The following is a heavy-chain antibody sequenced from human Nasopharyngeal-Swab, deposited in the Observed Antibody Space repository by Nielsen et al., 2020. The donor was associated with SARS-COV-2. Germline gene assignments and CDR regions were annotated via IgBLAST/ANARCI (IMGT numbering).Heavy chain of an antibody. J-gene: IGHJ4*02. V-gene: IGHV3-53*05. Sequence: VRQAPGKGLEWVSVIYSGGSTYYADSVKGRFTISRDNSKNTLYLQMNSLRAEDTAVYYCAKDQVTTVTAQNYFDYWGQGTLVTVSS. D-gene: IGHD4-17*01. CDR3: AKDQVTTVTAQNYFDY. CDR2: IYSGGST.